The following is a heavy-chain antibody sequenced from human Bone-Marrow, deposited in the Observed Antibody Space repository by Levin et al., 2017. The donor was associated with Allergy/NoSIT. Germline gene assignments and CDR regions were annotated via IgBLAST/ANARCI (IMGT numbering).Heavy chain of an antibody. V-gene: IGHV4-59*01. CDR1: GGSISTYY. J-gene: IGHJ4*02. D-gene: IGHD2-2*01. CDR3: ARTSKSEIYFDY. CDR2: IYYSGST. Sequence: SQTLSLTCTVSGGSISTYYWSWIRQPPGKGVQWIGFIYYSGSTKYNPSLKSRITISVDTSKNQFSLKLTSVTAADTAVYYCARTSKSEIYFDYWGLGTLVTVSS.